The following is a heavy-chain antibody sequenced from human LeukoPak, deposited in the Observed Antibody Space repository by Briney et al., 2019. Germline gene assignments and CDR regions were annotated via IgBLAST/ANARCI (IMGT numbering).Heavy chain of an antibody. CDR3: ARGRTGTTSTREGIVDFDY. V-gene: IGHV4-59*12. Sequence: PSETLSLTCTVSGGSISSYYWSWIRQPPGKGLEWIGYIYHSGSTYYNPSLKSRVTISVDRSKNQFSLKLSSVTAADTAVYYCARGRTGTTSTREGIVDFDYWGQGTLVTVSS. CDR2: IYHSGST. CDR1: GGSISSYY. J-gene: IGHJ4*02. D-gene: IGHD1-7*01.